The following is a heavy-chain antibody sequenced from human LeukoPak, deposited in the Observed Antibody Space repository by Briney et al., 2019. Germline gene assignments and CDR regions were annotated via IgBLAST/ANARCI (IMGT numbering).Heavy chain of an antibody. J-gene: IGHJ4*02. CDR3: ARRMSSGSNPFDY. V-gene: IGHV3-48*02. Sequence: GSLRLSCAASGFTFSIYGMNWVRPAPGKGLGWVSYISSSGSTIYYADSMKGRFTISRDNAKNSLDLEMNSLRDEDTAVYYCARRMSSGSNPFDYWGQGTLVTVSS. CDR1: GFTFSIYG. D-gene: IGHD1-26*01. CDR2: ISSSGSTI.